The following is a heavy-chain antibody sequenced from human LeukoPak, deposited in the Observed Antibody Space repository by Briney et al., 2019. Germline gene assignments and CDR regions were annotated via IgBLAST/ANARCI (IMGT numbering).Heavy chain of an antibody. CDR3: AKDLGYSSNN. D-gene: IGHD6-13*01. J-gene: IGHJ4*02. CDR2: ISWNSGSI. V-gene: IGHV3-9*01. CDR1: GFTFDDYA. Sequence: PGRSLRLSCAASGFTFDDYAMHWVRQAPGKGLEWVSGISWNSGSIGYADSVKGRFTISRDNAKNSLYLQMNSLRAEDTALNYCAKDLGYSSNNWGQGTLVTVSS.